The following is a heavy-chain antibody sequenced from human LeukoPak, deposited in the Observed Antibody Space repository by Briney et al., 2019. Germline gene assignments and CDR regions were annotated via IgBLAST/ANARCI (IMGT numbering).Heavy chain of an antibody. CDR1: GGSFSGCY. Sequence: SETLSLTCAVYGGSFSGCYWSWIRQPPGKGLEWIGEINHSGSTNYNPSLKSRVTISVDTSKNQFSLKLSSVTAADTAVYYCARGIFGGSFYLDYWGQGTLVTVSS. J-gene: IGHJ4*02. D-gene: IGHD3-3*01. CDR3: ARGIFGGSFYLDY. V-gene: IGHV4-34*01. CDR2: INHSGST.